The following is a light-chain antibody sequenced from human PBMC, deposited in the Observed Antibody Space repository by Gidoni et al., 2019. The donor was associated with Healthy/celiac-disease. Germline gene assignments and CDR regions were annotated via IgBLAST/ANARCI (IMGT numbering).Light chain of an antibody. V-gene: IGKV2-28*01. CDR1: QSLLHSNGYNY. CDR2: LGS. J-gene: IGKJ2*01. Sequence: MTQSPLSLHVTPGEPSYISCRSSQSLLHSNGYNYLDWYLQKPGQSPQLLIYLGSNRASGVPDRFSGSGSGTDFTLTISRVEAEDVGVYYCMQALQTPRTFGQXTKLEIK. CDR3: MQALQTPRT.